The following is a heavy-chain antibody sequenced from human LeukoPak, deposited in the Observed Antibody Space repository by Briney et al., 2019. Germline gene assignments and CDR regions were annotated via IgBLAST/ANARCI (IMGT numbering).Heavy chain of an antibody. D-gene: IGHD6-13*01. V-gene: IGHV4-59*01. CDR2: IYNSGKP. CDR3: ARGNRLRGSGWYDLDN. Sequence: TASETLSLTCTVSRGSISGYFWYWIRQPPGKGLEWIAYIYNSGKPNYNPSLKSRATISLDTSRDHFSLRLDSVTAADTAKYYCARGNRLRGSGWYDLDNWGQGALVTVSS. J-gene: IGHJ4*02. CDR1: RGSISGYF.